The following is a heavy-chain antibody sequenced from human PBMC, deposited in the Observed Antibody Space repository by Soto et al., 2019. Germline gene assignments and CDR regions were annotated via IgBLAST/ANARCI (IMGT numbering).Heavy chain of an antibody. J-gene: IGHJ6*02. Sequence: ASVKVSCKASGYTFTSYYMHCVRQAPGQGLEWMGIINPSGGSTSYAQKFQGRVTMTRDTSTSTVYMELSSLRSEDTAVYYCARGHXLRGTIFGVVAYYGMDVWGQGTTVTVSS. CDR1: GYTFTSYY. CDR2: INPSGGST. CDR3: ARGHXLRGTIFGVVAYYGMDV. D-gene: IGHD3-3*01. V-gene: IGHV1-46*01.